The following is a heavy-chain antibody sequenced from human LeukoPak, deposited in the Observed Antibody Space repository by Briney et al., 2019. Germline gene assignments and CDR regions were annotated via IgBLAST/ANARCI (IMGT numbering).Heavy chain of an antibody. CDR2: INSDGSRT. J-gene: IGHJ4*02. D-gene: IGHD6-13*01. V-gene: IGHV3-74*01. Sequence: PGGSLRLSCAASGFTLSTYWMHWVRQGPGKGLVWVSCINSDGSRTTYADSVKGRFTISRDNAKNTLYLQMNTLRVEDTALYYCARGSWSAADTNIDYWGQGTLVTVSS. CDR3: ARGSWSAADTNIDY. CDR1: GFTLSTYW.